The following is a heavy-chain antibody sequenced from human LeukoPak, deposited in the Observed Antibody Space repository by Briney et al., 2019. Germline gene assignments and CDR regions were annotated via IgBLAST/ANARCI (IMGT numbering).Heavy chain of an antibody. CDR1: GFTFSSYG. V-gene: IGHV3-33*01. CDR2: IWYDGSNK. J-gene: IGHJ4*02. CDR3: ARDFPEGTFDY. Sequence: GGSLRLSCAASGFTFSSYGMHWVRQAPGKGLEWVVVIWYDGSNKYYADSVKGRFTISRDNSKNTLYLQMNSLRAEDTAVYYCARDFPEGTFDYWGQGTLVTVSS.